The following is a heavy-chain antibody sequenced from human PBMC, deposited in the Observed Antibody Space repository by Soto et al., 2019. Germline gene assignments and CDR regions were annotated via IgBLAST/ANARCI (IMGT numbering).Heavy chain of an antibody. CDR3: ARAQTIFGIITVFDY. CDR2: IYYSGST. CDR1: GGSINSGGYY. V-gene: IGHV4-31*03. Sequence: SETLSLTCTVSGGSINSGGYYWSWIRQHPGKGLEWIGYIYYSGSTYYNPSLKSRVTISIDAFKNQFSLKLSSVTAADTAVYYCARAQTIFGIITVFDYWGQGTLVTVSS. D-gene: IGHD3-3*01. J-gene: IGHJ4*02.